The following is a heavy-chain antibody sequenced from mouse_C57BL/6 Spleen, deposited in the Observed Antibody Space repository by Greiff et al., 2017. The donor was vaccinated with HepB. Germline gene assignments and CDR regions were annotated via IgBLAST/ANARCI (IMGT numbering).Heavy chain of an antibody. CDR2: ISSGSSTI. Sequence: DVLLVESGGGLVKPGGSLKLSCAASGFTFSDYGMHWVRQAPEKGLEWVAYISSGSSTIYYADTVKGRFTISRDNAKNTLFLQMTSLRSEDTAMYYCARNDYGSSSPLDYWGQGTTLTVSS. D-gene: IGHD1-1*01. V-gene: IGHV5-17*01. CDR1: GFTFSDYG. CDR3: ARNDYGSSSPLDY. J-gene: IGHJ2*01.